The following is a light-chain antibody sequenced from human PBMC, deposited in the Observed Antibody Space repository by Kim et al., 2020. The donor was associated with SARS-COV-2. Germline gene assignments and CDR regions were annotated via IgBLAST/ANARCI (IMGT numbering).Light chain of an antibody. J-gene: IGKJ4*01. CDR2: DVS. CDR1: QSVDTS. V-gene: IGKV3-11*01. CDR3: HHRSLWTPT. Sequence: EIVLTQFPATLSLSPGETATLSCRASQSVDTSLAWYQLKPGQAPRLLIFDVSRSVTGTPARFSGTGSGTDFTLTISSLEPEDVALYFCHHRSLWTPTFGGGTKVDIK.